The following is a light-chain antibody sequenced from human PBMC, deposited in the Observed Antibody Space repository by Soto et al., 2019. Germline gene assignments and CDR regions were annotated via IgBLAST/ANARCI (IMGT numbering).Light chain of an antibody. J-gene: IGKJ2*01. CDR1: QSVSNN. Sequence: EIVMTQSPATLSVSPGERATLSCRASQSVSNNLAWYQQKPGQAPRLLIYGASTRATGIPARFSGSGSGTEFTLTISSLQSADFAVYYCQQYNNWTPYTFGQGTKLEIK. V-gene: IGKV3-15*01. CDR2: GAS. CDR3: QQYNNWTPYT.